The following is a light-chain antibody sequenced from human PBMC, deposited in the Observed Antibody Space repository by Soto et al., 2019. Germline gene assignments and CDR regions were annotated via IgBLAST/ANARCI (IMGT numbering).Light chain of an antibody. V-gene: IGKV3-11*01. CDR2: NAF. CDR3: QHRNDWPLT. J-gene: IGKJ4*01. Sequence: EIVLTQSPTTLSLSPGERATLSCRASQNVNNWLAWYQQKAGQAPRLLIYNAFSRATGIPARFSGSGSGTDFTLTISSLEPEDSAVYHCQHRNDWPLTFGGGTKVEIK. CDR1: QNVNNW.